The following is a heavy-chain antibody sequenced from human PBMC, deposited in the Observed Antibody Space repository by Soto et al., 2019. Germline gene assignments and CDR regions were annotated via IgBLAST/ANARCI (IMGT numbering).Heavy chain of an antibody. CDR1: GGTFSSYT. D-gene: IGHD3-22*01. Sequence: GASVKVSCKASGGTFSSYTISWVRQAPGQGLEWMGRMNPSLNKHVYTQKFRGRVTVSTDKSISTTYMELSSLTSEDTAVYYCTRAPLGIIVAPDFWGQGTLVTVSS. J-gene: IGHJ4*02. V-gene: IGHV1-69*02. CDR3: TRAPLGIIVAPDF. CDR2: MNPSLNKH.